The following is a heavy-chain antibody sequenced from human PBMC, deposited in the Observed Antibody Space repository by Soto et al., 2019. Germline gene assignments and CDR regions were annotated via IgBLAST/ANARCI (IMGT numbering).Heavy chain of an antibody. D-gene: IGHD2-2*01. CDR3: ARGEVVVVPAAMPLGYYGMDV. CDR1: GFTFSSYW. CDR2: INSDGSST. Sequence: PGGSLRLSCASSGFTFSSYWMHWVRQATGKGLVWVSRINSDGSSTSYADSVKGRFTISRDNAKNTLYLQMNSLRAEDTAVYYCARGEVVVVPAAMPLGYYGMDVWGQGTTVTVSS. V-gene: IGHV3-74*01. J-gene: IGHJ6*02.